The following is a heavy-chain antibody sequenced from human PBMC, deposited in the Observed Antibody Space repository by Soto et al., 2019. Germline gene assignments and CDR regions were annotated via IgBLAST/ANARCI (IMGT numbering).Heavy chain of an antibody. J-gene: IGHJ4*02. CDR2: ISSNGGST. D-gene: IGHD6-13*01. CDR3: ARVPHFSVAAAGTHPFDY. Sequence: PGGSLRLSCAASGFTFSSYAMHWVRQAPGKGLEYVSAISSNGGSTYYANSVKGRFTISRDNSKNTLYLQMGSLRAEDMAVYYCARVPHFSVAAAGTHPFDYWGQGTLVTVSS. V-gene: IGHV3-64*01. CDR1: GFTFSSYA.